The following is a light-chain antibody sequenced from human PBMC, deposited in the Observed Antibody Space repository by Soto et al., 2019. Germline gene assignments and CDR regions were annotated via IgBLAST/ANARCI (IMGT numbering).Light chain of an antibody. J-gene: IGKJ1*01. CDR3: QQYGRSRWT. CDR1: QSVSSIY. Sequence: EIVLTQSPGTLSLSPGERATLSCRASQSVSSIYLAWYQQKPGQAPRLLIYGASSRATGIPDRFSGSGSGTGFTLTISRLEPEDFSVYYCQQYGRSRWTFGQGTKVEI. CDR2: GAS. V-gene: IGKV3-20*01.